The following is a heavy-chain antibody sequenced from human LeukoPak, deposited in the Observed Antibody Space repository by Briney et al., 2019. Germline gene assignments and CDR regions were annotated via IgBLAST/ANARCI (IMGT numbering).Heavy chain of an antibody. V-gene: IGHV1-18*01. Sequence: GASVKVSCTASGYTFTSYGISWVRQAPGQGLEWMGWISAYNGNTNYSQKLQGRVTMTTDTSTSTAYMELRSLRSDDTAVYYCARGSVTTVLLWFGELDYWGQGTLVTVSS. CDR1: GYTFTSYG. D-gene: IGHD3-10*01. J-gene: IGHJ4*02. CDR2: ISAYNGNT. CDR3: ARGSVTTVLLWFGELDY.